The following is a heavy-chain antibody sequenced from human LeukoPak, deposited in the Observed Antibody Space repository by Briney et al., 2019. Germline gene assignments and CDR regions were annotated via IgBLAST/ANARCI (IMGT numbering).Heavy chain of an antibody. Sequence: GTSLRLSCVASGFTFTNYAMSWVRQAPGKGLEWVSAITGSDGSSYYADSVKGRFTISRDNSKNTLYLQVNSLRAEETAVYYCAKWGDYDILTGYYVPDYSGQRTLVTVSS. CDR2: ITGSDGSS. V-gene: IGHV3-23*01. J-gene: IGHJ4*02. CDR1: GFTFTNYA. CDR3: AKWGDYDILTGYYVPDY. D-gene: IGHD3-9*01.